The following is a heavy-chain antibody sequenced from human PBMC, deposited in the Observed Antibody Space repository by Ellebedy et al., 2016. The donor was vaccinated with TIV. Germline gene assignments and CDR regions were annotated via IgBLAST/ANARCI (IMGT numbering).Heavy chain of an antibody. V-gene: IGHV3-15*01. CDR2: IKGKTDGGTR. CDR1: GFIFSNAW. J-gene: IGHJ4*02. Sequence: GGSLRLXCAASGFIFSNAWMNWVRQAPGKGLEWVGRIKGKTDGGTRDFAAPVKGRFSISRDDSKNTVFLQMDSLKTEDTAAYYCAAGTGYSDFDYWGQGTLVTVSS. CDR3: AAGTGYSDFDY. D-gene: IGHD2-15*01.